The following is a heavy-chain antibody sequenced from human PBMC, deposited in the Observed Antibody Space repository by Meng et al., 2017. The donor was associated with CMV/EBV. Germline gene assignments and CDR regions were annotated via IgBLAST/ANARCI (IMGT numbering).Heavy chain of an antibody. D-gene: IGHD2-2*01. CDR2: ISSSGSTI. Sequence: GESLKISCAASGFTFSSYEMNWVRQAPGKGLEWVSYISSSGSTIYYADSVKGRFTISRDNAKNSLYLQMNSLRAEDTAVYYCARDTPPLGSTSRGYYYYGMDVWGQGTTVTVSS. J-gene: IGHJ6*02. CDR1: GFTFSSYE. CDR3: ARDTPPLGSTSRGYYYYGMDV. V-gene: IGHV3-48*03.